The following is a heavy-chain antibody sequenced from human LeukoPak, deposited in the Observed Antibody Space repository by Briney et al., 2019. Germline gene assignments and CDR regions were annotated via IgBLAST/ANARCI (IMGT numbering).Heavy chain of an antibody. CDR2: SYPGDSDT. CDR3: ARQRFPTRAYAGNWFDP. J-gene: IGHJ5*02. V-gene: IGHV5-51*01. CDR1: GYSFTSYW. D-gene: IGHD3-16*01. Sequence: RESLKISCKGSGYSFTSYWIGWVRQLPGKGLEWMGISYPGDSDTRYSPSFQRQVTISADKSISPAYLQWSSLKASDTAMYYCARQRFPTRAYAGNWFDPWGQGTLVTVSS.